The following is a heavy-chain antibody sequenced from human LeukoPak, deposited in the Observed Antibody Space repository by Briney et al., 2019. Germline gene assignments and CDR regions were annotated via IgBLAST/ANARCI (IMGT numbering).Heavy chain of an antibody. Sequence: ASVKVSCKASGYTFTSYGISWVRQAPGQGLEWMGWISAYNGNTNYAQKRQGRVTLTTDTSTSTAYRELRSLRSGDTAVYYCARAVYYFDYWGQGTLVTVSS. CDR1: GYTFTSYG. CDR2: ISAYNGNT. CDR3: ARAVYYFDY. V-gene: IGHV1-18*01. J-gene: IGHJ4*02.